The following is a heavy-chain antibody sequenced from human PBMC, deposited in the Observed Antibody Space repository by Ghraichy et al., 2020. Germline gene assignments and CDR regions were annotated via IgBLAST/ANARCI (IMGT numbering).Heavy chain of an antibody. CDR3: ARGAKGYCICGSCSYYFDY. CDR2: IYPSENT. D-gene: IGHD2-15*01. J-gene: IGHJ4*02. CDR1: GGSISSYY. Sequence: SQTLSLTCTVSGGSISSYYWSWIRQPHGKGLEWIGHIYPSENTNYNPSLKSRVTMSEDTSKNQFSLRLTSVTAADTAVYYCARGAKGYCICGSCSYYFDYWGQGTLFTGSS. V-gene: IGHV4-4*07.